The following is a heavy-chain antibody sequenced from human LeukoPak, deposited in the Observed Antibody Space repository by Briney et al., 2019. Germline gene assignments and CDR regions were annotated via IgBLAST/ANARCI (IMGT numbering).Heavy chain of an antibody. J-gene: IGHJ4*02. V-gene: IGHV3-53*01. CDR3: ARDNAITMIVVVITGYFDY. Sequence: GGSLRLSCTVSGFTISSNSMSWVRQAPGKGLEWVSFIYSAGSTHYSDSVKGRFTISIDNSKNTLYLQMNSLRAEDTAVYYCARDNAITMIVVVITGYFDYWGQGTLVTVSS. CDR1: GFTISSNS. D-gene: IGHD3-22*01. CDR2: IYSAGST.